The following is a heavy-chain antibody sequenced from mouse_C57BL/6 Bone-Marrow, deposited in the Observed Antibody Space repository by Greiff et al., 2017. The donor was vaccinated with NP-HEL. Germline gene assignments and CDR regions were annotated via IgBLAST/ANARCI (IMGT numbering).Heavy chain of an antibody. Sequence: EVKLMESGGGLVQPGGSLKLSCAASGFTFSDYGMAWVRQAPRKGPEWVAFISNLAYSIYYADTVTGRFTISRENAKNTLYLEMSSLRSEDTAMYYCARHVTTVVHYGMDYWGQGTSVTVSS. CDR2: ISNLAYSI. CDR1: GFTFSDYG. J-gene: IGHJ4*01. V-gene: IGHV5-15*01. D-gene: IGHD1-1*01. CDR3: ARHVTTVVHYGMDY.